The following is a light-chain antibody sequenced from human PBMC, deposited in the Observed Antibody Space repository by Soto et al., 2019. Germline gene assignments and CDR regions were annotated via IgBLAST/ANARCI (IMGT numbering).Light chain of an antibody. Sequence: QSALTQPPSASGSPGQSVTISCTGTSSDVDAYNYVSWYQQHPGKAPKLMIYEVNKRPSGVPDRFSGSKSGNTASLSVSGLQAEDEADYYCTSYAGRNNLGVFGTGTKVTVL. CDR1: SSDVDAYNY. CDR3: TSYAGRNNLGV. V-gene: IGLV2-8*01. J-gene: IGLJ1*01. CDR2: EVN.